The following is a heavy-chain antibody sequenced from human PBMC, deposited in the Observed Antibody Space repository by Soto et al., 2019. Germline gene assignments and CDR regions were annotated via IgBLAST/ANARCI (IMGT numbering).Heavy chain of an antibody. Sequence: GGSLRLSCAASGFTFSNYAMHWVRQAPGKGLEWVAIVSYDGDNEYYADSVRGRFFISRDNSRNTLYLQMNSLRAEDTAVYYCARGYYYDSSGYYHFDYWGQGTLVTVSS. CDR3: ARGYYYDSSGYYHFDY. V-gene: IGHV3-30*03. CDR1: GFTFSNYA. D-gene: IGHD3-22*01. J-gene: IGHJ4*02. CDR2: VSYDGDNE.